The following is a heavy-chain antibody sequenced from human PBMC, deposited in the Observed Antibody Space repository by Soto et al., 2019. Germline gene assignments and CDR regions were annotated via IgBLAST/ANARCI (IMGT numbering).Heavy chain of an antibody. Sequence: SETLSLTCTVSGGSVSSGSYYWSWIRQPPGKGLEWIGYIYYSGSTNYNPSLKSRVTISVDTSKNQFSLKLSSVTAADTAVYYCARDLRITMVRGPKAYYGMDVWGQGTTVTVSS. D-gene: IGHD3-10*01. CDR2: IYYSGST. CDR1: GGSVSSGSYY. J-gene: IGHJ6*02. CDR3: ARDLRITMVRGPKAYYGMDV. V-gene: IGHV4-61*01.